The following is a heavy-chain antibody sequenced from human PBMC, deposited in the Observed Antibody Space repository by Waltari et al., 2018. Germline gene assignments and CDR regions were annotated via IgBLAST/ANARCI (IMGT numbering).Heavy chain of an antibody. Sequence: QVQLQQWGAGLLKPSETLSLTCAVYGGSFSGYYWSWIRQPPGKGLEWIGEINHSGRTNYNPSLKIRGTISVDTSKNQFSLKLSSVTAADTAVYYCARGRVGVRYSYGPNPFDYWGQGTLVTVSS. V-gene: IGHV4-34*01. CDR2: INHSGRT. J-gene: IGHJ4*02. CDR1: GGSFSGYY. CDR3: ARGRVGVRYSYGPNPFDY. D-gene: IGHD5-18*01.